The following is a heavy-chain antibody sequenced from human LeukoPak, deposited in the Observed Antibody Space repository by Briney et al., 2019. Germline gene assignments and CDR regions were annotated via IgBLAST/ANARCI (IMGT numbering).Heavy chain of an antibody. CDR2: IYYSGST. CDR1: GGSISSSTYY. Sequence: PSETLSLTCTVSGGSISSSTYYWGWIRQPPGKGLEWIGSIYYSGSTYYNPSLKSRVTISVDTSKNQFSLKLSSVTAPDTAVYYCARRYRRIAAAGTDYFDYWGQGTLVTVSS. D-gene: IGHD6-13*01. CDR3: ARRYRRIAAAGTDYFDY. V-gene: IGHV4-39*01. J-gene: IGHJ4*02.